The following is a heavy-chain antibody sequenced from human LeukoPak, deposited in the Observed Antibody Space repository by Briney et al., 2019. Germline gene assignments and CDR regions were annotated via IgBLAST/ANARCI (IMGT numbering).Heavy chain of an antibody. V-gene: IGHV3-7*01. CDR3: ARDRDCGAVCSSYYYYYGMDV. J-gene: IGHJ6*02. Sequence: EGSLRLSSAASGFTFSSYWMSWVRQAPGKGLEWVANIKQDGSEKYYVDSVKGRFTISRDNAKNSLYLQMNSLGAEDTALYYCARDRDCGAVCSSYYYYYGMDVWGQGTTVTVSS. CDR2: IKQDGSEK. CDR1: GFTFSSYW. D-gene: IGHD2-21*02.